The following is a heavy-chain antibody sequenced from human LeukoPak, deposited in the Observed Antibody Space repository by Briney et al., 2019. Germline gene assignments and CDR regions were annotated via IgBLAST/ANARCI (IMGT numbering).Heavy chain of an antibody. Sequence: KPSETLSLTCAVYGGSFSGYYWSWIRQPPGKGLEWIGEINHSGSTNYNPSLKSRVTISVDTSKNQFSLKLSSVTAADTAVYYCARGIAVAVDNWGQGTLVTVSS. V-gene: IGHV4-34*01. CDR2: INHSGST. J-gene: IGHJ4*02. CDR3: ARGIAVAVDN. D-gene: IGHD6-19*01. CDR1: GGSFSGYY.